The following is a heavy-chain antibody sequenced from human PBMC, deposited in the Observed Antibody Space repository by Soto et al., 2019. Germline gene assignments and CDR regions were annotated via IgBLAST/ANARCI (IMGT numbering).Heavy chain of an antibody. V-gene: IGHV3-21*01. CDR2: ISSSSSYI. CDR1: GFTFSSYS. J-gene: IGHJ6*02. Sequence: GGSLRLACAASGFTFSSYSMNWVRQAPGKGLEWVSSISSSSSYIYYADSVKGRFTISRDNAKNSLYLQMNSLRAEDTAVYFCARDRRGSSWPYYYGMDVWGQGTTVTVSS. D-gene: IGHD6-13*01. CDR3: ARDRRGSSWPYYYGMDV.